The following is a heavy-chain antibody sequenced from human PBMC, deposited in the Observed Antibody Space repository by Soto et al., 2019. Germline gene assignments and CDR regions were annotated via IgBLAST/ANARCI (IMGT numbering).Heavy chain of an antibody. CDR3: AKTSKTTILTVYDV. CDR1: GFSFSDHG. Sequence: EVQLLESGGGLVQPGGSLRLSCEASGFSFSDHGMSWVRQAPGKGLEWVSVTSGSGGTTYYVDSVKGRFPISRDNSKNTLYLQMNSLRVEDTAVYYCAKTSKTTILTVYDVWGRGTTVTVSS. V-gene: IGHV3-23*01. J-gene: IGHJ6*02. CDR2: TSGSGGTT. D-gene: IGHD3-9*01.